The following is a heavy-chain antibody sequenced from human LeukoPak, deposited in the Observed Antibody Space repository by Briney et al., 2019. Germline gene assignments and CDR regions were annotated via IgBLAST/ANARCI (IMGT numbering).Heavy chain of an antibody. D-gene: IGHD6-25*01. CDR2: ISSSNSTI. CDR3: ARDRDSSGAFDI. V-gene: IGHV3-48*04. Sequence: GGSLRLSCAASGFTFSSYSMNWVRQAPGKGLEWVSYISSSNSTIYYADSVKGRFTISRDNAKNSLYLQMSSLRAEDMAVYYCARDRDSSGAFDIWGQGTMVTVSS. J-gene: IGHJ3*02. CDR1: GFTFSSYS.